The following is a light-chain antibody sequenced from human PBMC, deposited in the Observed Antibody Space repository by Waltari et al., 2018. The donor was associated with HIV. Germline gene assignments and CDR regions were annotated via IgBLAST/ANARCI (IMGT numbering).Light chain of an antibody. CDR1: QSVSSY. CDR2: AAS. V-gene: IGKV3-20*01. Sequence: EIVLTQSPATLSLSPGERATLSCRASQSVSSYLAWYQQKPGQAPRLVIYAASSRATGIPDRFSGSGSGTDFTLTISRLEPEDFAVYYCQQYGSSLWTFGQGTKVEAK. CDR3: QQYGSSLWT. J-gene: IGKJ1*01.